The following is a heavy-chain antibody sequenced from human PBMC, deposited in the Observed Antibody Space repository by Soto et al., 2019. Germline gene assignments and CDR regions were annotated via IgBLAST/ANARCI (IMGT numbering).Heavy chain of an antibody. V-gene: IGHV3-13*01. CDR2: IGTAGDT. J-gene: IGHJ4*02. D-gene: IGHD3-10*01. CDR1: GFTFSSYD. CDR3: ARGKKYYYGSGSYDY. Sequence: EVQLVESGGGLVQPGGSLRLSCAASGFTFSSYDMHWVRQATGKGLEWVSAIGTAGDTYYPGSVKGRFTISRENAKNSLYLQMNSLRAGDTAVYYCARGKKYYYGSGSYDYWGQGTLVTVSS.